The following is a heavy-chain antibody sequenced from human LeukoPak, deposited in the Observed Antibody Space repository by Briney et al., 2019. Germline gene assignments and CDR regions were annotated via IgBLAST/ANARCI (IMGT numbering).Heavy chain of an antibody. CDR3: ARDLDYGSGTFDY. J-gene: IGHJ4*02. CDR1: GFTVSSNY. D-gene: IGHD3-10*01. V-gene: IGHV3-53*01. Sequence: PGGSLRLSCAASGFTVSSNYMSWVRQAPGKGLEWVSVIYSGGSTYYADSVKGRFTISRDNSKNTLYLQMNSLRAEDTAVYYCARDLDYGSGTFDYWGQGTLVTVSS. CDR2: IYSGGST.